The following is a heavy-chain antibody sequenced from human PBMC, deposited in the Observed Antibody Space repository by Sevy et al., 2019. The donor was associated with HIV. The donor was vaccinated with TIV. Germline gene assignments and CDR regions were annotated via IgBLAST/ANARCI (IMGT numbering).Heavy chain of an antibody. V-gene: IGHV3-21*01. Sequence: GGSLRLSCVASGFTFGSYTMNWVRQAPGKGLEWVSHISSSSTDIHYADSVKGRFTVSRDNSKKTLYLQMNSLRPEDTAVYFCARDQHDYGGNVRTGWFDPWGQGTLVTVSS. CDR3: ARDQHDYGGNVRTGWFDP. J-gene: IGHJ5*02. CDR1: GFTFGSYT. CDR2: ISSSSTDI. D-gene: IGHD4-17*01.